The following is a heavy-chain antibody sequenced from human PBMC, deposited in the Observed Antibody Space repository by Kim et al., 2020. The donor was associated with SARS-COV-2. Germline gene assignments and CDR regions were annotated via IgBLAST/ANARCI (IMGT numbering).Heavy chain of an antibody. CDR3: ARLPYSSSSTDY. D-gene: IGHD6-6*01. Sequence: GGSLRLSCAASGFTFSSYATHWVRQAPGKGLEWVAVISYDGSNKYYADSVKGRFTISRDNSKNTLYLQMNSLRAEDTAVYYCARLPYSSSSTDYWGQGTLVTVSS. J-gene: IGHJ4*02. CDR1: GFTFSSYA. CDR2: ISYDGSNK. V-gene: IGHV3-30-3*01.